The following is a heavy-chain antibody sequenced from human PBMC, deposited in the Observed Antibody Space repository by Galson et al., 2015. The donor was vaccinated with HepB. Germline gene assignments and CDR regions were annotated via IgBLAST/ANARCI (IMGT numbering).Heavy chain of an antibody. CDR3: ARVDGYNSFDY. CDR2: IGTAGDT. Sequence: SLRLSCAASGFTFSSYDMHWVRQATGKGLEWVSAIGTAGDTYYPGSVKGRFTISRENAKNSLYLQMNSLRAGDTAVYYCARVDGYNSFDYWGQGTLVTVSS. CDR1: GFTFSSYD. J-gene: IGHJ4*02. D-gene: IGHD5-24*01. V-gene: IGHV3-13*01.